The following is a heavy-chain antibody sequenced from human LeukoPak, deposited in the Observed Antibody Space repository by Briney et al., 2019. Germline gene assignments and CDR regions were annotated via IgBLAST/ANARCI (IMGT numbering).Heavy chain of an antibody. V-gene: IGHV3-11*04. Sequence: GGSLRLSCAASGFTFSDYYMSWIRQAPGKGLEWVSYISSSGSTIYYADSVKGRFTISKDNAKNSLYLQMNSLRAGDTAVYYCARVGPPGTLDYWGQGTLVTVSS. D-gene: IGHD2-2*01. CDR3: ARVGPPGTLDY. CDR2: ISSSGSTI. CDR1: GFTFSDYY. J-gene: IGHJ4*02.